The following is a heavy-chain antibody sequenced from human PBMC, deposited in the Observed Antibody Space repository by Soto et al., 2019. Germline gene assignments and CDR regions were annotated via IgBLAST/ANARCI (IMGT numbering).Heavy chain of an antibody. CDR3: ARDQVLFVLAQADSYGMDF. CDR1: GFTFSSYW. V-gene: IGHV3-74*01. CDR2: INSDGSST. J-gene: IGHJ6*02. Sequence: EVQLVESGGGLVQPGGSLRLSCAASGFTFSSYWMHWVRQAPGKGLVWVSRINSDGSSTSYADSVKGRFTISRDNAKNTLYLQMNSLRAEDTAVYYCARDQVLFVLAQADSYGMDFWGQGTTVTVSS. D-gene: IGHD3-3*02.